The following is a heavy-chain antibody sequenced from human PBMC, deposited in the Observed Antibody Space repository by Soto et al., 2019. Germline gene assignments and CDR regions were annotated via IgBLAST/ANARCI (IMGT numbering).Heavy chain of an antibody. V-gene: IGHV4-34*01. CDR3: ARAEGRYYGSGSFGY. Sequence: PSETLSLTCAVYGGSFSDYYWSWIRQPPGKGLEWIGEINHSGSTNYNPSLKSRVTISVDTSKNQFSLKLSSVTAADTAVYYCARAEGRYYGSGSFGYWGQGTLVTVSS. CDR2: INHSGST. D-gene: IGHD3-10*01. J-gene: IGHJ4*02. CDR1: GGSFSDYY.